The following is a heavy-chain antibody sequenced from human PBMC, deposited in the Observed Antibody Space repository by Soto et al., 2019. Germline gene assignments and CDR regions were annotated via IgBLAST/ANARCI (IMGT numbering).Heavy chain of an antibody. Sequence: QVTLKESGPVLVKPTEPLTMTCTVSGFSLSNARMGVSWIRQPPGKALEWLAHIFSNHEKSYSTSLKRRLTISKDTSKGQVVLTMTNMYPVDTATYYCARINLGVVVIAKYFDSWGQGTLVTVSS. CDR3: ARINLGVVVIAKYFDS. D-gene: IGHD2-21*01. J-gene: IGHJ4*02. CDR1: GFSLSNARMG. CDR2: IFSNHEK. V-gene: IGHV2-26*01.